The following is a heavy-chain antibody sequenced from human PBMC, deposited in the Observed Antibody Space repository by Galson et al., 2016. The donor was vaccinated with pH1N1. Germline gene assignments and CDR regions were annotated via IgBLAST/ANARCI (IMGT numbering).Heavy chain of an antibody. CDR2: IYHRSKWYY. CDR1: GDSVSSSSDT. D-gene: IGHD3-3*01. J-gene: IGHJ4*02. Sequence: CAISGDSVSSSSDTWNWIRQSPRRGLEWLGRIYHRSKWYYEYAPSLQGRLRISPDTSSNQMSLHLNSVPLDDAAVYYCAREVWLRRGYYIDHWGQGSLVTVSS. CDR3: AREVWLRRGYYIDH. V-gene: IGHV6-1*01.